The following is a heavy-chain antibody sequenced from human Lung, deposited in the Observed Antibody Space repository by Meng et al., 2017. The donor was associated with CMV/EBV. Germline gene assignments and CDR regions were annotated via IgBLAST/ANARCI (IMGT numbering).Heavy chain of an antibody. V-gene: IGHV3-30-3*01. J-gene: IGHJ4*02. CDR2: ISYDGSNK. CDR3: AHGGGDC. CDR1: GFTFSSYA. D-gene: IGHD2-15*01. Sequence: QVPLVGGWGGVVQPGRSLRLSCAASGFTFSSYAMTRVRQAPGQGLEWVAVISYDGSNKYYADSVKGRFTISRDNSKNTLYLQMNSLRAEDTAVYYCAHGGGDCWGQGTLVTVSS.